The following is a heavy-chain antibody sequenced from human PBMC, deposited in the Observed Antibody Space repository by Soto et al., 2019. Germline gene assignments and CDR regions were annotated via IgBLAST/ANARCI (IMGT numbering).Heavy chain of an antibody. CDR3: ARSPTQYCSSTSCYSYYMDV. D-gene: IGHD2-2*01. V-gene: IGHV4-39*01. CDR2: IYYSGST. CDR1: AGSIGRRSYY. Sequence: SDTLSLICTWSAGSIGRRSYYWCGCRQPPGKGLEWIGSIYYSGSTYYNPSLKSRVTISVDTSKNQFSLKLSSVTAADTAVYYCARSPTQYCSSTSCYSYYMDVWGKGTTVT. J-gene: IGHJ6*03.